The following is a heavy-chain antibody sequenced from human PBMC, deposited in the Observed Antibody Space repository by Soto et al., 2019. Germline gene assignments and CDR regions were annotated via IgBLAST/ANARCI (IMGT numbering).Heavy chain of an antibody. Sequence: GGSLRLSCAASGFTFSSYGMHWVRQAPGKGLEWVAVISYDGSNKYYADSVKGRFTISRDNSKNTLYLQMNSLRAEDTAVYYCAKGQVWGGYYYYGMDVWGQGNTVTV. CDR3: AKGQVWGGYYYYGMDV. V-gene: IGHV3-30*18. D-gene: IGHD3-16*01. CDR2: ISYDGSNK. CDR1: GFTFSSYG. J-gene: IGHJ6*02.